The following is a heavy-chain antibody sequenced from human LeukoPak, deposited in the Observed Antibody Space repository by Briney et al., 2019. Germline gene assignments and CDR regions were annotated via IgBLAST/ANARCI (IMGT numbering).Heavy chain of an antibody. D-gene: IGHD3-9*01. Sequence: PSETLSLTCTVSGGSISSYYWSWIRQPPGKGLEWIGYIFYSGSANYNPSLKSRVTISVDTSKNQFSLKLSSVTAADTAVYYCARSGLRDYCDCWGLGTLVTVSS. V-gene: IGHV4-59*12. CDR1: GGSISSYY. J-gene: IGHJ4*02. CDR2: IFYSGSA. CDR3: ARSGLRDYCDC.